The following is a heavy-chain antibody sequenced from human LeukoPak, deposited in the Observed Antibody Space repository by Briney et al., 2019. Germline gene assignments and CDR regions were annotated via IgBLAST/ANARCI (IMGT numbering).Heavy chain of an antibody. J-gene: IGHJ5*02. D-gene: IGHD5-18*01. CDR2: IYYSGST. CDR3: AREDTAQNWFDP. Sequence: PSETLSLTCTVSACSISSSSYYWGWIRQPPGKGLEWIGSIYYSGSTYNNPSLKSRVSISVDTSKNQFSLKLRSVTAADTAVYYCAREDTAQNWFDPWGQGTLVTVSS. CDR1: ACSISSSSYY. V-gene: IGHV4-39*02.